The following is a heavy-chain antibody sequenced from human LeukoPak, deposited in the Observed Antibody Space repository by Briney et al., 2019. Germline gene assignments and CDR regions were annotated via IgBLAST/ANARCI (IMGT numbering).Heavy chain of an antibody. V-gene: IGHV4-39*01. D-gene: IGHD5/OR15-5a*01. CDR1: GGSIGSSSYY. J-gene: IGHJ4*02. CDR2: IYYSGST. CDR3: ARHSVLQYFDY. Sequence: SETLSLTCTVSGGSIGSSSYYWGWIRQPPGKGLEWIGSIYYSGSTYYNPSLKSRVTISVDTSKNQFSLKLSSVTAADTAVYYCARHSVLQYFDYWGQGTLVTVSS.